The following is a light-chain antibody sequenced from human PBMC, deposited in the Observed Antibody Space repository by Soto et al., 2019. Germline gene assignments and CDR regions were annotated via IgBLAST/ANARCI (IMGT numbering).Light chain of an antibody. CDR1: RSISSW. J-gene: IGKJ1*01. CDR2: DAS. Sequence: DIQLTQSPSTLSGSLPARVTIXRRASRSISSWLAWYQQKPGKAPKLLIYDASSLESGVPSRFSGSGSGTEFTLTISSLQPDDFATYYCQQYNSYSQTFGQGTKVDIK. CDR3: QQYNSYSQT. V-gene: IGKV1-5*01.